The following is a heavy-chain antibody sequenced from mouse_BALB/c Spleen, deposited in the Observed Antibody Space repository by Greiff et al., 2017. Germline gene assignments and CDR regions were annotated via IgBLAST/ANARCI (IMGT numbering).Heavy chain of an antibody. D-gene: IGHD2-14*01. CDR1: GYSITSGYY. Sequence: EVQRVESGPGLVKPSQSLSLTCSVTGYSITSGYYWNWIRQFPGNKLEWMGYISYDGSNNYNPSLKNRISITRDTSKNQFFLKLNSVTTEDTATYYCARGNYRSAWFAYWGQGTLVTVSA. CDR2: ISYDGSN. CDR3: ARGNYRSAWFAY. J-gene: IGHJ3*01. V-gene: IGHV3-6*02.